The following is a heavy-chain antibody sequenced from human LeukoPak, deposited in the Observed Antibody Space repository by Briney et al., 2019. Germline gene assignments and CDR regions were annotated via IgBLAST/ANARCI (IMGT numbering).Heavy chain of an antibody. Sequence: GASVKVSCKVSGYTLTELSMHWVRQAPGKGLEWMGGFDPEDGETIYAQKFQGRVTMTEDTSTDTAYMELSSLRSEDTAVYYCATGRRRDGYNNLLWGHYYFDYWGQGTLVTVSS. J-gene: IGHJ4*02. CDR2: FDPEDGET. CDR3: ATGRRRDGYNNLLWGHYYFDY. D-gene: IGHD5-24*01. CDR1: GYTLTELS. V-gene: IGHV1-24*01.